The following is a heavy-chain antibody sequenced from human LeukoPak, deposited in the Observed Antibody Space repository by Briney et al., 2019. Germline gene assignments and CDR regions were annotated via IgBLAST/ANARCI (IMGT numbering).Heavy chain of an antibody. D-gene: IGHD4-11*01. CDR2: VYYSGST. V-gene: IGHV4-39*07. Sequence: SETLSLTCTVSGDSISSSTYYWAWIRQPPGKGLEWIGAVYYSGSTHKKPSLQSRVSITVDTSTNQFSLKVSSVTAADSAVYYCARWPRERNRITVTNYYYYMDVWGRGTTVTVSS. J-gene: IGHJ6*03. CDR1: GDSISSSTYY. CDR3: ARWPRERNRITVTNYYYYMDV.